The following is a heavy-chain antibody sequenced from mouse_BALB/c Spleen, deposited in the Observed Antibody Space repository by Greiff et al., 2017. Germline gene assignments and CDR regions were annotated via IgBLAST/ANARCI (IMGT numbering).Heavy chain of an antibody. D-gene: IGHD2-14*01. V-gene: IGHV5-6*01. Sequence: EVQGVASGGDLVKPGGSLKLSCAASGFTFRGKRMSWVRQTPDKRLEWVATISSGGSYTYYPDSVKGRFTISRDNAKPTLYLQMSSLKSDDTAMYYCVCPGDRYDEGAWGAYWGQGTLVTVSA. CDR2: ISSGGSYT. CDR1: GFTFRGKR. J-gene: IGHJ3*01. CDR3: VCPGDRYDEGAWGAY.